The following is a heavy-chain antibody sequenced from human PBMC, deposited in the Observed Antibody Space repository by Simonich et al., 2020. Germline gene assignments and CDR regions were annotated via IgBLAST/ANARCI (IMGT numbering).Heavy chain of an antibody. V-gene: IGHV1-2*02. D-gene: IGHD3-3*01. Sequence: QVQLVQSGAEVKKPGASVKVSCKASGYTFTGYYMHWVRQAPGQGLEWMGWINPNSGVTNYEKKFQGRVTMPRETSSSTAYMERSRLRSDDTAVYYCARGGVQYYYYYMDVWGKGTTVTVSS. CDR1: GYTFTGYY. J-gene: IGHJ6*03. CDR3: ARGGVQYYYYYMDV. CDR2: INPNSGVT.